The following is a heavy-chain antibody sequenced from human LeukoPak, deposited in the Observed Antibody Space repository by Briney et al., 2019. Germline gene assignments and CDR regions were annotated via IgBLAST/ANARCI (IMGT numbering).Heavy chain of an antibody. CDR3: ARVSGWYWFDQ. CDR1: VHPLSSYP. J-gene: IGHJ5*02. CDR2: ISSDGHIT. D-gene: IGHD6-19*01. Sequence: GGSLRLSCDVSVHPLSSYPMHWVRQAPGKGLEYVAAISSDGHITYYAIFEKGRYTISRDNSKNTLYPQMGSLRTEDMAVYYCARVSGWYWFDQWGQGTLVTVSS. V-gene: IGHV3-64*01.